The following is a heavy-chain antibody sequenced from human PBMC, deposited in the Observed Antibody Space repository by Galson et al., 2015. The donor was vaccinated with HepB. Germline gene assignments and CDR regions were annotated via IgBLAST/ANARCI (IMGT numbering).Heavy chain of an antibody. CDR3: SRGRGRFDY. CDR2: IRSKRFGGTI. Sequence: QAPGKGLEWLSFIRSKRFGGTIEYAASVKGRFTISRDDSKSIAHLHMNSLKTDDTAVYYCSRGRGRFDYWGQGTLVTVSS. J-gene: IGHJ4*02. V-gene: IGHV3-49*02.